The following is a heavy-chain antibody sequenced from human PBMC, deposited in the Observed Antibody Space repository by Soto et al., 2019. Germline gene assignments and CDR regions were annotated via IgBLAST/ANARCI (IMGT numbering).Heavy chain of an antibody. CDR2: IYYSVST. CDR1: GDSISSSNYY. Sequence: PSETLSLTCTVSGDSISSSNYYWAWIRQPPGKGLEWIGSIYYSVSTNYNPSLKSRVTISVDTSKNQFSLKLSSVTAADTAVYYCARDGGSGSSNWFDPWGQGTLVTVSS. CDR3: ARDGGSGSSNWFDP. D-gene: IGHD3-10*01. V-gene: IGHV4-39*07. J-gene: IGHJ5*02.